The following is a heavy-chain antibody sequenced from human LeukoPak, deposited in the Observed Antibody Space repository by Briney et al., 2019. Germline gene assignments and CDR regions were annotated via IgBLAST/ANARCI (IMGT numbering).Heavy chain of an antibody. CDR2: ISYDGSNK. CDR3: AKTYYYGSSGFSAFDP. D-gene: IGHD3-22*01. J-gene: IGHJ5*02. Sequence: GGSLRLSCAASGFTFSSYGMHWVRQAPGKGLEWVAVISYDGSNKYYADSVKGRFTISRDNSKNTLYLQMNSLRAEDTAVYYCAKTYYYGSSGFSAFDPWGQGTLVTVSS. V-gene: IGHV3-30*18. CDR1: GFTFSSYG.